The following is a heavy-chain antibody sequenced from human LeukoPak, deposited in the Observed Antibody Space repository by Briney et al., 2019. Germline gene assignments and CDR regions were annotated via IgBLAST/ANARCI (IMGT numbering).Heavy chain of an antibody. J-gene: IGHJ4*02. CDR3: ARPNGSGSYYKD. V-gene: IGHV4-4*02. CDR2: VELSGST. Sequence: SGTLSLTCGVSGGSISSTNWWTWVRQPPGEGLEWIGEVELSGSTYYNPSLKSRVTISVDTSKNQFSLKLSSVTAADTAVYYCARPNGSGSYYKDWGQGTLVTVSS. D-gene: IGHD3-10*01. CDR1: GGSISSTNW.